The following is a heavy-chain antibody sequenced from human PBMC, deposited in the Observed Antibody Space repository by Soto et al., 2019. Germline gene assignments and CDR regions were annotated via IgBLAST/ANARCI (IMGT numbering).Heavy chain of an antibody. Sequence: QLQLQESGPGLVKPSETLSLTCTVSGGSISSSSYYWGWISQPPGKGLVWIGSIYFSGSTYYNPSLTSRVTISVDTSKNQFSLKLSSVTAADTAVYYCARSGYDYYYYGMDVWGQGTTVTVSS. CDR3: ARSGYDYYYYGMDV. CDR1: GGSISSSSYY. V-gene: IGHV4-39*01. J-gene: IGHJ6*02. D-gene: IGHD5-12*01. CDR2: IYFSGST.